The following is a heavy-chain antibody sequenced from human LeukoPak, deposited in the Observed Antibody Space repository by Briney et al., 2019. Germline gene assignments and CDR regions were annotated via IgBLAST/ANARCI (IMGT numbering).Heavy chain of an antibody. J-gene: IGHJ4*02. D-gene: IGHD3-9*01. V-gene: IGHV1-18*01. CDR1: GGTFSSYA. CDR3: ARDRGYFDWLTARIEFDY. Sequence: ASVKVSCRASGGTFSSYAISWVRQAPGQGLEWMGWISAYNGNTNYAQKLQGRVTMTTDTSTSTAYMELRSLRSDDTAVYYCARDRGYFDWLTARIEFDYWGQGTLVTVSS. CDR2: ISAYNGNT.